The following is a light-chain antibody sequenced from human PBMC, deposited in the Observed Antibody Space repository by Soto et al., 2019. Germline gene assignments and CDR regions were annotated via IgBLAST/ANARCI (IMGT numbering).Light chain of an antibody. CDR3: SSYSSSSSVV. CDR1: SSDVGGYNY. Sequence: QSALTQPASVSGSPGQSITISCTGTSSDVGGYNYVSWYQQHPGKAPKLMIYDVSNRPSGVSNRFSGSKSGNTASLTISGLQAEDEGDYYCSSYSSSSSVVFGGGTKDRP. V-gene: IGLV2-14*03. CDR2: DVS. J-gene: IGLJ2*01.